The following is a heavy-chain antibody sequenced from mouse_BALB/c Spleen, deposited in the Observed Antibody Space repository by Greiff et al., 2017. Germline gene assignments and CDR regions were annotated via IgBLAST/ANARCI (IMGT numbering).Heavy chain of an antibody. CDR3: ASGTTVVAGNYLDY. CDR2: INPSSGYT. D-gene: IGHD1-1*01. V-gene: IGHV1-4*01. J-gene: IGHJ2*01. Sequence: QVQLQQSGAELARPGASVKMSCKASGYTFTSYTMHWVKQRPGQGLEWIGYINPSSGYTNYNQKFKDKATLTADKSSSTAYMQLSSLTSEDSAVYYCASGTTVVAGNYLDYWGQGTTLTVSS. CDR1: GYTFTSYT.